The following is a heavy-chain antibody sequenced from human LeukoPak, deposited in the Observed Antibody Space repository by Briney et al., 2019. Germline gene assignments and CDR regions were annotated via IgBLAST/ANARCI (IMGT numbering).Heavy chain of an antibody. D-gene: IGHD3-3*01. CDR1: GFTFNKCG. V-gene: IGHV3-30*02. CDR2: IRYDGSNK. CDR3: ARVFLERLTSGYFDN. Sequence: GGSLRLSCVASGFTFNKCGIHWVRQAPGKGLEWVAFIRYDGSNKYFADSVKGRFTISRDNPKNTLYLQMNSLRDDDTAVYYCARVFLERLTSGYFDNWGQGTLVTVSP. J-gene: IGHJ4*02.